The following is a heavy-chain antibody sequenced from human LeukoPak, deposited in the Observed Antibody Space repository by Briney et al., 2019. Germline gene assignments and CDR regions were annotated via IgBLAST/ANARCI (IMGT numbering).Heavy chain of an antibody. J-gene: IGHJ4*02. CDR1: AFTFSSYA. Sequence: PGGSLRLSCAASAFTFSSYAMSWVRQPPGKGLEWVSGISDSGRSTYYADSVKGRFTISRDNSRDRLYLQVSSLRAEDTAIYYCAKEAPAGSWRHIDSWGQGTLVTVSS. CDR3: AKEAPAGSWRHIDS. CDR2: ISDSGRST. V-gene: IGHV3-23*01. D-gene: IGHD6-13*01.